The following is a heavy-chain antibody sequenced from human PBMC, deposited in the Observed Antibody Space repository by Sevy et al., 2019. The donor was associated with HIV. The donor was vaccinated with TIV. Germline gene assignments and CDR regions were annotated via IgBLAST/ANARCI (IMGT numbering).Heavy chain of an antibody. CDR2: ITYDGSYK. D-gene: IGHD3-22*01. V-gene: IGHV3-30*03. CDR3: ARNYYDRNGYYNDTY. J-gene: IGHJ4*02. Sequence: GGSLRLSCVASGFTFNTFDMHWVRQAPGKGLEWVAVITYDGSYKSFGDSVTGRFTISRDNSKNTVYLQVNSLRAEDTAVYYCARNYYDRNGYYNDTYWGQGTLVTVSS. CDR1: GFTFNTFD.